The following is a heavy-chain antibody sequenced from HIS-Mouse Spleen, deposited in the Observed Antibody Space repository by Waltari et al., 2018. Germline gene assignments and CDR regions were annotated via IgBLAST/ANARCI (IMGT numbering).Heavy chain of an antibody. CDR3: AREIPYSSSWYDWYFDL. Sequence: QLQLQESGPGLVKPSETLSLTCTVSGGSISSSSYYWGWIRQPPGKGLEWIGCIYYSGSTYTNPSLKIRVTISVDTAKNQFSLKLSSVTAADTAVYYCAREIPYSSSWYDWYFDLWGRGTLVTVSS. J-gene: IGHJ2*01. V-gene: IGHV4-39*07. CDR2: IYYSGST. CDR1: GGSISSSSYY. D-gene: IGHD6-13*01.